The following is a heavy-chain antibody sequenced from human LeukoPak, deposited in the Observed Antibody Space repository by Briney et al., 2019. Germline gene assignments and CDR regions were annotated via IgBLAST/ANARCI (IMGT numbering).Heavy chain of an antibody. CDR3: ARTIVRPSLYDAFDI. V-gene: IGHV3-53*03. CDR1: GFIVSDNY. CDR2: IYAGGDT. J-gene: IGHJ3*02. D-gene: IGHD1-26*01. Sequence: PGRSLRLSCAASGFIVSDNYMSWVRQAPGRGVEWGSIIYAGGDTDYPDSMKGRFTMSRGNSKDTLFLQVNSLRVEDTAVYYCARTIVRPSLYDAFDIWGQGTTITVSS.